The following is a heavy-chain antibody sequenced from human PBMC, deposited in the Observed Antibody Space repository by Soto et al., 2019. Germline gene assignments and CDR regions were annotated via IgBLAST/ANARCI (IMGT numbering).Heavy chain of an antibody. Sequence: QVQLVESGGGVVQPGRSLRLSCAASGFTFSSYGMHWVRQAPGKGLEWVAVISYDGSNKYYADSVKGRFTISRDNSKNTLYLQMNSLRAEDTAVYYCAKAKWGYSYGYALDDYWGQGTLVTVSS. CDR2: ISYDGSNK. CDR1: GFTFSSYG. J-gene: IGHJ4*02. D-gene: IGHD5-18*01. CDR3: AKAKWGYSYGYALDDY. V-gene: IGHV3-30*18.